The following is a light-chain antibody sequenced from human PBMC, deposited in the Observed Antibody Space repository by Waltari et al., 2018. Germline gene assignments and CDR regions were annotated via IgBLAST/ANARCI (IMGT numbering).Light chain of an antibody. Sequence: DIVMTQSPDSLAVSLGETDTNKCRSSQCLLYSSTNKSHLTWWKQKSGQPPNLHIYWGSTRESGVPVRFTGSGSGTDFSLTIRGLQAEDVALYYCHQYYTNSGAFGQGTKVEIK. CDR1: QCLLYSSTNKSH. V-gene: IGKV4-1*01. CDR2: WGS. J-gene: IGKJ1*01. CDR3: HQYYTNSGA.